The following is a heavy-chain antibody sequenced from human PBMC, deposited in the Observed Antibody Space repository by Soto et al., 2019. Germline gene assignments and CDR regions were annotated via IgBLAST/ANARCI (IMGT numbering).Heavy chain of an antibody. V-gene: IGHV4-34*01. D-gene: IGHD5-12*01. CDR2: INHSGST. CDR1: GGSFRGYY. J-gene: IGHJ4*02. Sequence: QVQLQQWGAGLLKPSETLSLTCAVYGGSFRGYYWSWIRQPPGKGLEWIGEINHSGSTNYNPSLKSRVTISVDTSKNQFSLKLSSVTAADTAVYYCARGRGLWRGYSGYDFDYWGQGTLVTVSS. CDR3: ARGRGLWRGYSGYDFDY.